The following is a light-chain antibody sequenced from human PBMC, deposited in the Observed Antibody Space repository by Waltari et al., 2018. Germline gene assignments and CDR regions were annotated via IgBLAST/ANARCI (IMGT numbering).Light chain of an antibody. V-gene: IGLV2-14*03. CDR1: SSDPNTYNY. CDR3: SSFISISARVV. CDR2: YVS. J-gene: IGLJ2*01. Sequence: QSALTQPASVSGSPGHSITISCSGTSSDPNTYNYVSWYQQHPGRGPKLIIYYVSHRPSVLSSRFSGSKSGSTASLTISGLQAEDEALYFCSSFISISARVVFGGGTKLTVL.